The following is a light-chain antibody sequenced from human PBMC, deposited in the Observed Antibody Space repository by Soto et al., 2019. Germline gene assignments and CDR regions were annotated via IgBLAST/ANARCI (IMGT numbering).Light chain of an antibody. CDR1: QDISSY. CDR3: QQYYSYPRT. V-gene: IGKV1-8*01. J-gene: IGKJ1*01. CDR2: AAS. Sequence: AIRMTQSPSSLSASTGDRVTITCRASQDISSYLAWYQQKPGKAPKLLIYAASTLQTEVPSRFSGSGSGTDVTLTISCLQSEDFATYYCQQYYSYPRTFGQGTKVEIK.